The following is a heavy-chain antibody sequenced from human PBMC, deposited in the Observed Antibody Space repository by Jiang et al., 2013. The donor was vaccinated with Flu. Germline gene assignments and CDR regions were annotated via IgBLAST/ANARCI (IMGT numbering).Heavy chain of an antibody. CDR1: GFSLSTSGVG. CDR2: IFWDDDK. CDR3: ARILAAAGDYYFDY. J-gene: IGHJ4*02. Sequence: KPTQTLTLTCTFSGFSLSTSGVGVGWIRQPPGKALEWLALIFWDDDKRYSPSLKTRLTISKDTSKNQVVLTMTNMDPVDTATYYCARILAAAGDYYFDYWGQGTLVTVSS. V-gene: IGHV2-5*02. D-gene: IGHD6-13*01.